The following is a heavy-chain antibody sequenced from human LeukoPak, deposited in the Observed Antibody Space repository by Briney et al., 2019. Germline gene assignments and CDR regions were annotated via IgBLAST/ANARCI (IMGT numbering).Heavy chain of an antibody. CDR1: GFTFSSYW. CDR3: ATSRTFDY. V-gene: IGHV3-74*01. CDR2: INSDGSST. Sequence: PGGSLRLSCAASGFTFSSYWMHWVRQSPGEGLVWVSGINSDGSSTSYADSVKGRFTISRDNAKNTVYLQMNSLRAEDTAVYHCATSRTFDYWGQGTLVTVSS. J-gene: IGHJ4*02.